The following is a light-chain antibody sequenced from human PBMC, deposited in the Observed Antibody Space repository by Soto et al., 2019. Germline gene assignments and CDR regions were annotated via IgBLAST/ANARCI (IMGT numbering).Light chain of an antibody. CDR1: RAISDC. J-gene: IGKJ2*01. V-gene: IGKV1-5*03. Sequence: DIQMTQSPSTLSASSGDRVTITCRASRAISDCLAWYQQRPGKAPKLLIYRASRLESGVPSRFSGSGSGTEFTLTISGLQPDDFATYYCQQYNTFSFTFGQGTKLEI. CDR2: RAS. CDR3: QQYNTFSFT.